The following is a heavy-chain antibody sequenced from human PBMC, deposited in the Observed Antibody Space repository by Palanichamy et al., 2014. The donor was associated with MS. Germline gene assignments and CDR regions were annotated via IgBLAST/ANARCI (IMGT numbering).Heavy chain of an antibody. CDR1: GFTFGDYA. Sequence: EVQLVESGGGLVKPGRSLRLSCTASGFTFGDYAMSWFRQAPGKGLEWVGFIRSKGYDGTTEYAASVKGRFVISRDDSKSIAYLQMNSLKTEDTAVYFCTRDLMVDVYSYGNGGVGHWGQGTLVTVSS. D-gene: IGHD5-18*01. CDR3: TRDLMVDVYSYGNGGVGH. J-gene: IGHJ4*02. V-gene: IGHV3-49*05. CDR2: IRSKGYDGTT.